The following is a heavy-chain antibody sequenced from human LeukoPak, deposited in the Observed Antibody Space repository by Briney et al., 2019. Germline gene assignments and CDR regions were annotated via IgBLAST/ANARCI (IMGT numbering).Heavy chain of an antibody. CDR1: GYTFTSYD. Sequence: GASVKVSCKASGYTFTSYDINWVRQATGQGLEWMGWMNPNSGNTGYAQKFQGRVTITRNTSISTAYMELSSLRSEDTAVYYCARGAGYGVHAGYWFDPWGQGTLVTVSS. J-gene: IGHJ5*02. CDR2: MNPNSGNT. D-gene: IGHD4-17*01. V-gene: IGHV1-8*03. CDR3: ARGAGYGVHAGYWFDP.